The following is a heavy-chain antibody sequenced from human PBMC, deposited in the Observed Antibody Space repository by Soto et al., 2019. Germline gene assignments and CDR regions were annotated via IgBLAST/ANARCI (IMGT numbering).Heavy chain of an antibody. CDR1: GFTFSSYG. CDR3: AKDSNIVVVVSEYMDV. Sequence: QEQLVESGGGVVQPGRSLRLSCAASGFTFSSYGMHWVRQAPGKGLEWVAVISYDGSNKYYADSVKGRFTISRDNSKNTLYLQMNSLRAEDTAVYYCAKDSNIVVVVSEYMDVWGKGTTVTVSS. CDR2: ISYDGSNK. D-gene: IGHD2-15*01. J-gene: IGHJ6*03. V-gene: IGHV3-30*18.